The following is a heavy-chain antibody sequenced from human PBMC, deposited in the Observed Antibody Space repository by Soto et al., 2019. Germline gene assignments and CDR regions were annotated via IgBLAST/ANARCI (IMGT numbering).Heavy chain of an antibody. Sequence: ASVKVSCKASGYTFTSYATHWVRQAPGQRLEWMGWINAGNGNTKYSQKFQGRVTITRDTSASTAYMELSSLRSEDTAVYYCAGGRVLRYFDWFEDAFDIWGQGTMVTVSS. CDR2: INAGNGNT. CDR1: GYTFTSYA. J-gene: IGHJ3*02. D-gene: IGHD3-9*01. V-gene: IGHV1-3*01. CDR3: AGGRVLRYFDWFEDAFDI.